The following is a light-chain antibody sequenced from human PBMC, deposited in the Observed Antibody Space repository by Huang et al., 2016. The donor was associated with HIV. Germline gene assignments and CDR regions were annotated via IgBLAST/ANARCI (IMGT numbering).Light chain of an antibody. Sequence: IQLTQSPSSLSASVGDRVTITCRASQGISSYLAWYQQKPGKAPKLLIYAASTLQSGGPSRFSGSGSGTDFTLTISSLQPEDFATYYCQQLATFGQGTKLEIK. V-gene: IGKV1-9*01. CDR3: QQLAT. CDR2: AAS. J-gene: IGKJ2*01. CDR1: QGISSY.